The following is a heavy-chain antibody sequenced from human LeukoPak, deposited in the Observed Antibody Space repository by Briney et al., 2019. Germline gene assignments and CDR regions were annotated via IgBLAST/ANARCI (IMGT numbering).Heavy chain of an antibody. CDR1: GYTFTGYY. CDR2: INPNSGGT. Sequence: ASVKVSCKTSGYTFTGYYMHWVLQAPGQGLEWMGRINPNSGGTNYAQKFQGRVTMTRDTSISTAYMELSRLRSDDTAVYYCARERMTTVTTDYYYYMDVWGKGTTVTVSS. CDR3: ARERMTTVTTDYYYYMDV. V-gene: IGHV1-2*06. D-gene: IGHD4-17*01. J-gene: IGHJ6*03.